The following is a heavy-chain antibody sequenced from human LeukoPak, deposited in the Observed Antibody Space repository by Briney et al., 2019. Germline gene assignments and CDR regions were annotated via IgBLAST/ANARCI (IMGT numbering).Heavy chain of an antibody. J-gene: IGHJ4*02. CDR1: GGSFSGYY. D-gene: IGHD2-2*01. CDR2: INHSGST. Sequence: ASETLSLTCAVYGGSFSGYYWSWIRQPPGKGLEWIGEINHSGSTNYNPSLKSRVTISVDTSKNQFSLQLSSVTAADTAVYYCARGLRYCSSTSCYPRFDYRGQRTLVTVPS. CDR3: ARGLRYCSSTSCYPRFDY. V-gene: IGHV4-34*01.